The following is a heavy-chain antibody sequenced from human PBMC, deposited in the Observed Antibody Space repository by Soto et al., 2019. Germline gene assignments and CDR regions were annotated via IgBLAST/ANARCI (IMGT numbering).Heavy chain of an antibody. J-gene: IGHJ6*02. CDR2: IIPIFGTA. V-gene: IGHV1-69*06. Sequence: RASVKVSCKASGGTFSSYAISWVRQAPGQGLEWMGGIIPIFGTANYAQKFQGRVTITADKSTSTAYMELSSLRSEDTAVYYCARGGKGYDFWSGYYTPRDYGMDVWGQGTTVTVSS. CDR1: GGTFSSYA. CDR3: ARGGKGYDFWSGYYTPRDYGMDV. D-gene: IGHD3-3*01.